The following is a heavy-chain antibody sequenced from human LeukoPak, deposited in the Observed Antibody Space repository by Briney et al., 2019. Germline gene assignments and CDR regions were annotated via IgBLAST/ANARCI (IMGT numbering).Heavy chain of an antibody. Sequence: SQTLSLTCTVSGGSISSGGYYWSWIRQHPGKGLEWIGYIYYSGSTNYNPSLKSRVTISVDTSKNQFSLKLSSVTAADTAVYYCARLGVVGATTLFDYWGQGTLVTVSS. J-gene: IGHJ4*02. V-gene: IGHV4-31*03. D-gene: IGHD1-26*01. CDR1: GGSISSGGYY. CDR3: ARLGVVGATTLFDY. CDR2: IYYSGST.